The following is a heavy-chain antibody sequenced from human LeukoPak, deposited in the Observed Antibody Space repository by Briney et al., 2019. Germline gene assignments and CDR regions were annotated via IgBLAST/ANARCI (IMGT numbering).Heavy chain of an antibody. Sequence: SETLSLTCTVSGGSISSYYWSWIRQPPGKGLEWIGYIYYSGTTNYNPSLKSRVTISVDTSKNQFSLKLSSVTAADTAVYYCARGGYSYGYKYFDYWGQGTLVTVSS. J-gene: IGHJ4*02. CDR1: GGSISSYY. CDR3: ARGGYSYGYKYFDY. V-gene: IGHV4-59*01. CDR2: IYYSGTT. D-gene: IGHD5-18*01.